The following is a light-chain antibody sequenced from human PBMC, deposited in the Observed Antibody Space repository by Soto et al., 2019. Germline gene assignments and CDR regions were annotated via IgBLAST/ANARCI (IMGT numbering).Light chain of an antibody. CDR3: CSDAGSSSFRVL. J-gene: IGLJ2*01. CDR2: DVT. CDR1: NSDVGTYNY. Sequence: QSALPQPRSVSGSPGPSVTISCTGTNSDVGTYNYVSWYHQHPGKAPKLIIDDVTKRPSGVPDRFSGSKSGNTASLIISGLQAADEAEYYCCCCSDAGSSSFRVLFGGGTKLTVL. V-gene: IGLV2-11*01.